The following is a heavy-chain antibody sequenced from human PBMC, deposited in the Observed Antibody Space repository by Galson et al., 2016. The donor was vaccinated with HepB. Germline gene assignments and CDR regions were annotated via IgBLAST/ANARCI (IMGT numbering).Heavy chain of an antibody. CDR3: ARQAFYYGSGSYFLDY. D-gene: IGHD3-10*01. J-gene: IGHJ4*02. CDR2: IYPGDSET. CDR1: GYNFTLYY. Sequence: QSGAEVKKPGESLQISCKASGYNFTLYYIAWVRQMPGRGLAWMGIIYPGDSETRYSPSFQDHVTISADKSFTTAHLAWSSLKTSDTAIYYCARQAFYYGSGSYFLDYWGQGTLVTVSS. V-gene: IGHV5-51*01.